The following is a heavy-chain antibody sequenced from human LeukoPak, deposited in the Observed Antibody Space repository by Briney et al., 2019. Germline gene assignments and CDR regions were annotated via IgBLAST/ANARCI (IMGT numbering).Heavy chain of an antibody. CDR2: IIPIFGTA. V-gene: IGHV1-69*05. J-gene: IGHJ4*02. CDR3: ARDGTGDSSGWFDY. Sequence: SVKVSCKASGGTFSSYAISWVRQAPGQGLEWMGGIIPIFGTANYAQKFQGRVTMTRDTSTGTVYMELSSLRSEDTAVYYCARDGTGDSSGWFDYWGQGTLVTVSS. D-gene: IGHD6-19*01. CDR1: GGTFSSYA.